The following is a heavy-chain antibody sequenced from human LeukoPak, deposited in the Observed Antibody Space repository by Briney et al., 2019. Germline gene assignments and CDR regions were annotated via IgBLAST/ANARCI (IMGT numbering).Heavy chain of an antibody. V-gene: IGHV3-7*01. J-gene: IGHJ3*02. Sequence: GGSLRLSCGTSGFTFRNYWVTWVRQAQGKGLEWVANINQDGSKKNYVDSVKGRFTISRDHTENSLFLQMNSLRVEDTAIYYCARDTSPSSMGSYFDAIAMWGQGTWVTVSS. CDR3: ARDTSPSSMGSYFDAIAM. CDR2: INQDGSKK. D-gene: IGHD3-10*01. CDR1: GFTFRNYW.